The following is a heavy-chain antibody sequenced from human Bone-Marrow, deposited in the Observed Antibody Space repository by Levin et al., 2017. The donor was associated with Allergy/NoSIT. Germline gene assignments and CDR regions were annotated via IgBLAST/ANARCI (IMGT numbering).Heavy chain of an antibody. V-gene: IGHV4-59*01. CDR1: GGSISTYY. CDR3: ARGFGIPVGATPFDY. J-gene: IGHJ4*02. Sequence: NASETLSLTCTVSGGSISTYYWSWIRQPPGKGLEWIGYIYYSGSTNSNPSLKSRVTISVDTSKTQFSLKLSSVTAADTAVYYCARGFGIPVGATPFDYWGQGILVTVSP. D-gene: IGHD1-26*01. CDR2: IYYSGST.